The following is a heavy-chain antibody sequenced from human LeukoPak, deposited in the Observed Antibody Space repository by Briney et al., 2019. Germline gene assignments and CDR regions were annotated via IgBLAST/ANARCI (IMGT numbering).Heavy chain of an antibody. Sequence: PSETLSLTCAVSGGSISSNNWWSWVRQPPGQGLEWIGEISLTGPTYYNPSLESRVTVSLDKSKNQLSLNLTSVTAADTAVYYCSRENGAFSPFGYWGQGTLVTVLS. CDR3: SRENGAFSPFGY. CDR2: ISLTGPT. CDR1: GGSISSNNW. J-gene: IGHJ4*02. V-gene: IGHV4-4*02. D-gene: IGHD2-8*01.